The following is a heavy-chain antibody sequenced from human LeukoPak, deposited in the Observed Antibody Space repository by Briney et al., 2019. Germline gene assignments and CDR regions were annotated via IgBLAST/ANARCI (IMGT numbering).Heavy chain of an antibody. CDR3: ARGAGTAMADY. CDR2: IYYSGST. J-gene: IGHJ4*02. D-gene: IGHD5-18*01. Sequence: SETLSLTCTVSGGSISSSSYYWGWIRQPPGKGLEWIGSIYYSGSTYYNPSLKSRVTISVDTSKNQFSLKLSSVTAADTAVYYCARGAGTAMADYWGQGTLVTVSS. V-gene: IGHV4-39*01. CDR1: GGSISSSSYY.